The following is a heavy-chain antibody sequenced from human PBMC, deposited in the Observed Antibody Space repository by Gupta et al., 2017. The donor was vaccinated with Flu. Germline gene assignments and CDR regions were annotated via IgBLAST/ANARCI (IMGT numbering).Heavy chain of an antibody. V-gene: IGHV4-39*01. CDR1: CDSTTSSTGSS. Sequence: QLQLQASARGLVKTSETLSLTCSVYCDSTTSSTGSSSRWIRHPPWKGLEWIGFIYYTGSIYYNPALKSRVALSVDTSKNQFSLELNSVTAAVTALYYCARHYIGAVDSGFYSLSYVDFWGQGTLVTVSS. D-gene: IGHD3-10*01. J-gene: IGHJ4*02. CDR3: ARHYIGAVDSGFYSLSYVDF. CDR2: IYYTGSI.